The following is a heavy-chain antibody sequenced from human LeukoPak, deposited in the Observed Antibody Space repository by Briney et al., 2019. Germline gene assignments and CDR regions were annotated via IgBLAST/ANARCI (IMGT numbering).Heavy chain of an antibody. Sequence: PSDTLSLTCAVDGGSFSGYYWSWIRHPPGKGREWMGEINHSGTTNYNPSLKSRVTISVDTSKNQSSLKLSSVTAADTAVYYCASRLAAAPRGAFDIWGQGTMVTVSS. D-gene: IGHD6-13*01. V-gene: IGHV4-34*01. CDR3: ASRLAAAPRGAFDI. CDR1: GGSFSGYY. CDR2: INHSGTT. J-gene: IGHJ3*02.